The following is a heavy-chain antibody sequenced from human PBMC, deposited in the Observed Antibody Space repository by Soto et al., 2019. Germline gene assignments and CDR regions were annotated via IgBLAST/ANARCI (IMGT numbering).Heavy chain of an antibody. Sequence: QVVLLQSGAEVKEPGSSVRVSCQVSGSTFNNFAFSWVRQAPGHGPEWMGGIVVDSKTAAYSQRFQDRVTITADTSTDTLYMELGSLTFEDTAVYYCARAIKRWEVNYYFDFWGQGTLVTVSS. J-gene: IGHJ4*02. CDR2: IVVDSKTA. CDR1: GSTFNNFA. D-gene: IGHD1-26*01. V-gene: IGHV1-69*06. CDR3: ARAIKRWEVNYYFDF.